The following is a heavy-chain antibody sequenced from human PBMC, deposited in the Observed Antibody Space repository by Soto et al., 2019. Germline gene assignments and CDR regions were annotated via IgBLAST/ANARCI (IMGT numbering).Heavy chain of an antibody. Sequence: GGSLRLSCAASGFTFSSYAMHWVRQAPGKGLEWVALISYDGSNKYNADSVNGRFTISRDNSKTTLYLQMNSPRAEDTAVYYCARELVLVTATTSNYYYGMDVWGQGTTVTVSS. D-gene: IGHD1-7*01. CDR1: GFTFSSYA. CDR2: ISYDGSNK. V-gene: IGHV3-30-3*01. J-gene: IGHJ6*02. CDR3: ARELVLVTATTSNYYYGMDV.